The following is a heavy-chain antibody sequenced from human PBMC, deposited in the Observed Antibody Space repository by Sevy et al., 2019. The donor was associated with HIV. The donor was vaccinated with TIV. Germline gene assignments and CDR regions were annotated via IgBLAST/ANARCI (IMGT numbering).Heavy chain of an antibody. V-gene: IGHV3-48*03. Sequence: GGSLRLSCTASGFSFSSYEMNWVRQAPGKGLEWVSYITNSGSTIYYSDSVKGRFTISRDNAKNSLYLQMNILRAEDTAVYYCARDLPPSATTVAHFDYWGRGTLVTVSS. CDR3: ARDLPPSATTVAHFDY. CDR2: ITNSGSTI. D-gene: IGHD4-17*01. CDR1: GFSFSSYE. J-gene: IGHJ4*02.